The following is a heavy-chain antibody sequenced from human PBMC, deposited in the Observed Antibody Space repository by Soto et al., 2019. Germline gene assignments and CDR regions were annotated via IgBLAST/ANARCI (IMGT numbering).Heavy chain of an antibody. CDR2: IIPLFRTP. V-gene: IGHV1-69*12. Sequence: QVQLVQSEAEVKEPGSSVKVSCKASGGTFSSYAISWLRQAPGQGLEWMGGIIPLFRTPDYAQKFQGRVTMTADESKSTAYMELSSLKSEDTAVYYCAIDHDRLPLGGNYCSILDVWGQGTTITVSS. D-gene: IGHD1-7*01. CDR1: GGTFSSYA. CDR3: AIDHDRLPLGGNYCSILDV. J-gene: IGHJ6*02.